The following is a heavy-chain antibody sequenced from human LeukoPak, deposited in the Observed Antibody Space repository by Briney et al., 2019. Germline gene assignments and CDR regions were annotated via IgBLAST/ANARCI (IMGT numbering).Heavy chain of an antibody. CDR1: GGSFSGYY. V-gene: IGHV4-34*01. CDR2: INHSGST. CDR3: ASARGYSYGYVGG. J-gene: IGHJ4*02. D-gene: IGHD5-18*01. Sequence: SETLSLTCAVYGGSFSGYYWSWIRQPPGKGLEWIGEINHSGSTNYNPSLKSRVTISVDTSKNQFSLKLSSVTAADTAVYYCASARGYSYGYVGGWGQGTLVTVSS.